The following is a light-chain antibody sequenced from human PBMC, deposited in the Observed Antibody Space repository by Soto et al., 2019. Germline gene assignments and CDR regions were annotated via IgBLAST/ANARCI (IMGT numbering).Light chain of an antibody. CDR1: QAIRNN. V-gene: IGKV1-27*01. CDR3: QKYNSYSSWT. CDR2: AAS. Sequence: DIPMTQSPSSLSASAGDRVTITCRASQAIRNNLAWYQQKPGKVPKVLIYAASTLQSGVPSRFSGSGSGTDFTLTINSLQPEDVATYYCQKYNSYSSWTFGQGTKVEIK. J-gene: IGKJ1*01.